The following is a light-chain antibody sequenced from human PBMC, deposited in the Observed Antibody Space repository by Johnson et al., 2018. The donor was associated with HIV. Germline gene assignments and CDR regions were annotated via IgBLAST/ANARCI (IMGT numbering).Light chain of an antibody. CDR1: TSNIGDNY. CDR2: ENN. Sequence: VLTQPPSVSAAPGQKVTISCSGSTSNIGDNYVSWYQQLPGTAPKLLIYENNKRPSGIPDRFSGSKSGTSATLGITGLQTVDEADYYCGTWDSSLSAGVFGTGTKVTVL. V-gene: IGLV1-51*02. CDR3: GTWDSSLSAGV. J-gene: IGLJ1*01.